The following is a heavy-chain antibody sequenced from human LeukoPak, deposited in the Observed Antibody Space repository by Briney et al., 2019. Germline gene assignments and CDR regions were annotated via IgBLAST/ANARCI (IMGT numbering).Heavy chain of an antibody. CDR3: VVAARRNAFDI. CDR2: INHSGST. V-gene: IGHV4-34*01. D-gene: IGHD6-6*01. Sequence: SETLSLTCAVYGGSFSGYYWSWIRQPPGKGLEWIGEINHSGSTNSNPSLKSRVTISVDTSKDQFSLKLSSVTAADTAVYYAVVAARRNAFDIWGQGTMVTVSS. CDR1: GGSFSGYY. J-gene: IGHJ3*02.